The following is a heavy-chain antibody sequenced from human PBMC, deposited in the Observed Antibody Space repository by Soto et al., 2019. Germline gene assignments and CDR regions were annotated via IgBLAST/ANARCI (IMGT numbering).Heavy chain of an antibody. D-gene: IGHD2-15*01. V-gene: IGHV4-39*07. CDR3: ATLGYCSGGSCYSGGPGY. CDR1: GSSISSSTYY. Sequence: SETLSLTCTVSGSSISSSTYYWGWIRQPPGKGLEWIASIYYSGSTNYNPSLKSRVTISVDTSKNQFSLKLSSVTAADTAVYYCATLGYCSGGSCYSGGPGYWGQGTLVTVSS. CDR2: IYYSGST. J-gene: IGHJ4*02.